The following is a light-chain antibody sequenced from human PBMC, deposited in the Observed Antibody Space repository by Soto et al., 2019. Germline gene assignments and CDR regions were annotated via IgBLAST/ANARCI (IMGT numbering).Light chain of an antibody. CDR1: QSLTNSY. CDR3: QQYNNWPIT. Sequence: DIVLTQSRDSLSLSTGNRAPLSCRASQSLTNSYIAWYQVKPGQAPRLLIYDTSSRATGIPDRFSGSGSGTEFTLTISSLQSEDFAVYYCQQYNNWPITFGQGTRLAIK. V-gene: IGKV3D-20*02. CDR2: DTS. J-gene: IGKJ5*01.